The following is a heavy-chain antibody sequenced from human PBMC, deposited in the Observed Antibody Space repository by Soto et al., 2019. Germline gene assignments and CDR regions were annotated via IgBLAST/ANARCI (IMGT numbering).Heavy chain of an antibody. D-gene: IGHD5-12*01. Sequence: SGPTLVNPTQTLTLTCTFSGFSFTTAGVAVGWIRQTPGGALECLTLIYYNDDRRFSPSLKTRLTITGDTSKNQVVLSLTNVGPGDTATYFCAHSDGGYEIIYFDFWGQGIPVTVSS. V-gene: IGHV2-5*01. CDR3: AHSDGGYEIIYFDF. CDR1: GFSFTTAGVA. CDR2: IYYNDDR. J-gene: IGHJ4*02.